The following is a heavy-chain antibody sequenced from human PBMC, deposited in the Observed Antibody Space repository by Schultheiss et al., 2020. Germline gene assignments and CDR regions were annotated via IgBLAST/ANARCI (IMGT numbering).Heavy chain of an antibody. CDR2: INPNSGGT. Sequence: ASVKVSCKASGYTFTGYYMHWVRQAPGQGLEWMGWINPNSGGTNYAQKFQGRVTMTRDTSISTAYMELSRLRSDDTAVYYCARDTSREGYCSGGSCYSETVYNWFDPWGEGHLGTV. CDR3: ARDTSREGYCSGGSCYSETVYNWFDP. V-gene: IGHV1-2*02. CDR1: GYTFTGYY. J-gene: IGHJ5*02. D-gene: IGHD2-15*01.